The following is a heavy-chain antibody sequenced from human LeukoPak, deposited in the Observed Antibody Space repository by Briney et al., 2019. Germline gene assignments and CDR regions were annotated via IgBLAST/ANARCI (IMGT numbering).Heavy chain of an antibody. CDR2: IYYSGST. J-gene: IGHJ4*02. CDR1: GGSISSGGYY. CDR3: ARASSGWYGPFDY. D-gene: IGHD6-19*01. Sequence: SETLPLTCTVSGGSISSGGYYWSWIRQHPGKGLEWIGYIYYSGSTYYNPSLKSRVTISVDTSKNQFSLKLSSVTAADTAVYYCARASSGWYGPFDYWGQGTLVTVSS. V-gene: IGHV4-31*03.